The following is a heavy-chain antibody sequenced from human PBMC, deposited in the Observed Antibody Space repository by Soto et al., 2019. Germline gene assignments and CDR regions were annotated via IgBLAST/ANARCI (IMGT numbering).Heavy chain of an antibody. D-gene: IGHD2-2*01. CDR1: GGSISSYY. V-gene: IGHV4-59*08. Sequence: QVQLQESGPGLVKPSETLSLTCTVSGGSISSYYWSWIRQPPGKGLEWIGYIYYSGSTSYNPSLKSRVTISVDTSKNQFSLKLSSVTAADTAVYYCARHGVYCSSTSCYWRGDAFDIWGQGTMVTVSS. CDR3: ARHGVYCSSTSCYWRGDAFDI. CDR2: IYYSGST. J-gene: IGHJ3*02.